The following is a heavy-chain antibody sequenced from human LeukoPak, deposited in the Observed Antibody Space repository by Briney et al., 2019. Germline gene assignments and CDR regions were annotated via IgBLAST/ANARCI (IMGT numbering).Heavy chain of an antibody. CDR1: GGSISSSSYY. CDR3: ARARYYYDSSGYYLDAFDI. Sequence: SETLSLTCTVSGGSISSSSYYWGWIRQPPGKGLEWIGSIYYSGSTYYHPSLKSRVTISVDTSKNQFSLKLSSVTAADTAVYYCARARYYYDSSGYYLDAFDIWGQGTMVTVSS. J-gene: IGHJ3*02. CDR2: IYYSGST. D-gene: IGHD3-22*01. V-gene: IGHV4-39*07.